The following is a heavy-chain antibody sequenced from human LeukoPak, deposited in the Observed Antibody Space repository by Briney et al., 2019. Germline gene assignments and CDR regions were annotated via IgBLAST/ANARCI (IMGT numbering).Heavy chain of an antibody. Sequence: PGGSLRLSCAASGFTFSSYAMSWVRQAPGKGLEWVAAISGSGGSTYYADSVKGRFTISRDNSKNTLYLQMNSLRAEDTAVYYCAKAGTMIVVFPDADYWGQGTLVTVSS. CDR1: GFTFSSYA. CDR2: ISGSGGST. CDR3: AKAGTMIVVFPDADY. J-gene: IGHJ4*02. D-gene: IGHD3-22*01. V-gene: IGHV3-23*01.